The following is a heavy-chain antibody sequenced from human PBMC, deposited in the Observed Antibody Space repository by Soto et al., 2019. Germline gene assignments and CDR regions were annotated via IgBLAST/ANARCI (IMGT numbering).Heavy chain of an antibody. J-gene: IGHJ4*02. V-gene: IGHV4-59*01. CDR3: ARHETLNGDYDY. CDR1: GGSISSDY. D-gene: IGHD4-17*01. Sequence: SETLSLTCTVSGGSISSDYWSWIRQPPGKGLEWIGYIYYSGSTNYNPSLKSRVTISVDTSKNQFSLTLSSVTAADPAVFYCARHETLNGDYDYWGQGTLVSVSS. CDR2: IYYSGST.